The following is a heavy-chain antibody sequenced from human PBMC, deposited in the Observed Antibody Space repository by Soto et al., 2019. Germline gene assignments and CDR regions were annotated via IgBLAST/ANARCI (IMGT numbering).Heavy chain of an antibody. J-gene: IGHJ4*02. V-gene: IGHV1-18*04. Sequence: VASVKVSCKASGYTFTRYGISWVRQAPGQGLECMGWISAYNGNTDYAQKLQGRATMTTNTSTSTPYMALRSLRSADTAVYSCARDRGGQLERFDYWGQGTLVTVSS. CDR1: GYTFTRYG. D-gene: IGHD1-1*01. CDR3: ARDRGGQLERFDY. CDR2: ISAYNGNT.